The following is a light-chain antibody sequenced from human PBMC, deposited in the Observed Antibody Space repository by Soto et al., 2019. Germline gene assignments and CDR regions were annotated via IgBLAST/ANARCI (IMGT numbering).Light chain of an antibody. J-gene: IGLJ2*01. V-gene: IGLV1-40*01. CDR1: SSNIGAGYD. CDR2: GNK. CDR3: QSFDTRLNSVV. Sequence: QSVVTQPPSVSGAPGQRVTISCTGSSSNIGAGYDVHWYQQFPGRAPKLLIYGNKNRTSGVPDRFSGSKSGTSASLDITWLQAEDEADYYCQSFDTRLNSVVFGGGTKVTVL.